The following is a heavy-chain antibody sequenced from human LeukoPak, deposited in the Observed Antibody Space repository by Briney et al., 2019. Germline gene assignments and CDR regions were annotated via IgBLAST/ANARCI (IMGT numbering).Heavy chain of an antibody. D-gene: IGHD2-15*01. V-gene: IGHV4-59*08. CDR3: ARHPFATPFDY. CDR1: GDSVSGVY. Sequence: SETLSLTCTVSGDSVSGVYWSWIRQPPGKGLEWIGYAYYSGDTNYNPSLKSRVTMSLDTSKNQVSLRLSSVTAADTAVYYCARHPFATPFDYWGRGTLLTVSS. CDR2: AYYSGDT. J-gene: IGHJ4*02.